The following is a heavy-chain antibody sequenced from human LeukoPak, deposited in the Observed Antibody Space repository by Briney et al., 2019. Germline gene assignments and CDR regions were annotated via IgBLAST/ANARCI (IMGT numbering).Heavy chain of an antibody. V-gene: IGHV4-30-2*01. D-gene: IGHD6-6*01. CDR3: ASVTARSGLYYHYMDV. CDR2: IYHSGST. J-gene: IGHJ6*03. Sequence: PSETLSLTCTVSGGSVSSGGYYWSWIRQPPGKGLEWIGYIYHSGSTYYNPSLKSRVTISVDRSKNQFSLKLSSVTAADTAVYYCASVTARSGLYYHYMDVWGKGTTVTVSS. CDR1: GGSVSSGGYY.